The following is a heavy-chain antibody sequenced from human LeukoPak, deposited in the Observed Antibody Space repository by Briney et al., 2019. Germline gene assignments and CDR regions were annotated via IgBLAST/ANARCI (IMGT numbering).Heavy chain of an antibody. V-gene: IGHV4-34*01. CDR2: INHSGST. CDR3: ARARIQLWPVCFDY. J-gene: IGHJ4*02. D-gene: IGHD5-18*01. CDR1: GGSFSGYY. Sequence: SSETLSLTCAVYGGSFSGYYWSWIRQPPGKGLEWIGEINHSGSTNYNPSLKSRVTISVDTSKNQFSLKLSSVTAADTAVYYCARARIQLWPVCFDYWGQGTLVTVSS.